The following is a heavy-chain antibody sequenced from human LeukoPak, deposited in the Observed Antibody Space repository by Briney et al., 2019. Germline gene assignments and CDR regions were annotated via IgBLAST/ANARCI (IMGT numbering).Heavy chain of an antibody. J-gene: IGHJ4*02. CDR2: IYSGGST. D-gene: IGHD3-9*01. CDR3: ARDEYDILTGYPGDY. CDR1: GFTVSSNY. Sequence: GGSLRLSCAASGFTVSSNYMSWVRQAPGKGLEWVSVIYSGGSTYYADSVKGRFTISTDNSKNTLYLQMNSLRAEDTAVYYCARDEYDILTGYPGDYWGQGTLVTVSS. V-gene: IGHV3-66*01.